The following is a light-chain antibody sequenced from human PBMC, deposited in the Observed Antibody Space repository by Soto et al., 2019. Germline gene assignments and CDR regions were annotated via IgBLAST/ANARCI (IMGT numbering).Light chain of an antibody. CDR3: QQYNNWPYT. V-gene: IGKV3-15*01. Sequence: EIVMTQSPATLSVSPGGRGPLSCRASQSVSSNLAWYQQKPGQTPRLLIYGASTRATGIPARLSGSGSGTEFTFTISSLQSEDFAVYYCQQYNNWPYTFGQGTRLEIK. CDR1: QSVSSN. J-gene: IGKJ5*01. CDR2: GAS.